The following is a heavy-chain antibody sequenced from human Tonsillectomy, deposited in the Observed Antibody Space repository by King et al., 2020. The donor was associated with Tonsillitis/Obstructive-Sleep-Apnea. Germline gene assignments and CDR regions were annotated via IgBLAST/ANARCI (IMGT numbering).Heavy chain of an antibody. CDR3: ARDTYYYYGAGSCNRNLFDY. CDR1: GGSFSDYD. V-gene: IGHV4-34*01. J-gene: IGHJ4*02. Sequence: VQLQQWGAGLLKPSETLSLTCAVYGGSFSDYDWSWVRQPPGKGLEWIGVINHSGSTNYNPSLKSRLTILVDTSKNQFSLKLSSVTAADTAVYYCARDTYYYYGAGSCNRNLFDYWGQGTLVTVPS. CDR2: INHSGST. D-gene: IGHD3-10*01.